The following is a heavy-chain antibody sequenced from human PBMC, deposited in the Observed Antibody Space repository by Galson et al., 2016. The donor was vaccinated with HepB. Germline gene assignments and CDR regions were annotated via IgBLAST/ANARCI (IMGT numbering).Heavy chain of an antibody. CDR1: GESFSGYY. CDR2: IRHSGST. CDR3: ARGRLGGAAN. D-gene: IGHD1-26*01. Sequence: ETLSLTCAVYGESFSGYYWSWIRQPPGKGLEWIGEIRHSGSTNYSPSLKSRVIISVDTSKNQFSLKLRSVTAADTAVYYCARGRLGGAANWGQGTLVTVSS. V-gene: IGHV4-34*01. J-gene: IGHJ4*02.